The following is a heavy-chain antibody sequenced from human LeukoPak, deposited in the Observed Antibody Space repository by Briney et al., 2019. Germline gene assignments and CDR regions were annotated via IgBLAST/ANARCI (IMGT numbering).Heavy chain of an antibody. Sequence: GGSLRLSCAASGFTFSKYAMTWVRQAPGKGLEWVSAISSSGGSTYYIDSVKGRFTFSRDNAKNSLYLQMISLRAEDTAVYYRARTTLWGRGTLVTVSS. D-gene: IGHD1-1*01. CDR1: GFTFSKYA. J-gene: IGHJ2*01. V-gene: IGHV3-23*01. CDR2: ISSSGGST. CDR3: ARTTL.